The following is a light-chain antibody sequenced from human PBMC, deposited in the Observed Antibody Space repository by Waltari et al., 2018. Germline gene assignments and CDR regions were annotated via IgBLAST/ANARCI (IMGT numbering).Light chain of an antibody. CDR2: GVS. CDR3: QQRSNWPPIT. Sequence: EVVMTQSPATLSVSPGESVTLSCRASQSVNDNLAWYQQKVGQAPRLLIYGVSSRATGIPARFSGTGSGTDFTLTITSLQAEDFAVYYCQQRSNWPPITFGQGTRLEIK. J-gene: IGKJ5*01. CDR1: QSVNDN. V-gene: IGKV3-15*01.